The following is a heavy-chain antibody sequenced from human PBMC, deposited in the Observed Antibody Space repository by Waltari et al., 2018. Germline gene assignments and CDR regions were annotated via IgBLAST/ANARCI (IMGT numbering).Heavy chain of an antibody. CDR1: GGTFSSYA. CDR3: AEGSGWYGSTVPDAFDI. V-gene: IGHV1-69*13. CDR2: IIPIFGTA. Sequence: QVQLVQSGAEVKKPGSSVKVYCKASGGTFSSYAISWVRQAPGQGLEWMGGIIPIFGTANYAQKFQGRVTITADESTSTAYMELSSLRSEDTAVYYCAEGSGWYGSTVPDAFDIWGQGTMVTVSS. J-gene: IGHJ3*02. D-gene: IGHD6-19*01.